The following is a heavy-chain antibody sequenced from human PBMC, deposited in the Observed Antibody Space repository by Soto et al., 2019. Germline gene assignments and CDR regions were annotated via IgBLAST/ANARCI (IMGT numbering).Heavy chain of an antibody. CDR1: GFTFSSYG. J-gene: IGHJ4*02. CDR3: AKVTIAVAGIYYFDY. V-gene: IGHV3-30*18. CDR2: ISYDGSNK. Sequence: QVQLVESGGGVVQPGRSLRLSCAASGFTFSSYGMHWVRKAPGKGLVWVAVISYDGSNKYYADSVKGRFTISRDNSKNTLYLQMNSLRAEDTAVYYCAKVTIAVAGIYYFDYWGQGTLVTVSS. D-gene: IGHD6-19*01.